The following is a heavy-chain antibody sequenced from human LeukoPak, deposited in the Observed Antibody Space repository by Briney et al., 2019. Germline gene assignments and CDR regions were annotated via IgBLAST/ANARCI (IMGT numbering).Heavy chain of an antibody. CDR1: GFTFDDYA. CDR3: ARDYCSSTSCPGDAFDI. Sequence: GGSLRLSCAASGFTFDDYAMHWVRQAPGKGLEWVSGISWNSGSIGYADSVKGRFTISRDNAKNSLYLQMNSLRAEDTAVYYCARDYCSSTSCPGDAFDIWGQGTMVTVSS. D-gene: IGHD2-2*01. V-gene: IGHV3-9*01. CDR2: ISWNSGSI. J-gene: IGHJ3*02.